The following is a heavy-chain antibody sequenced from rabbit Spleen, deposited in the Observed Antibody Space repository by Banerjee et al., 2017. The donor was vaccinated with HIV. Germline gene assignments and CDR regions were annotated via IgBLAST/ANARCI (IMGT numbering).Heavy chain of an antibody. CDR1: GVSFSISSY. J-gene: IGHJ6*01. Sequence: QEQLVESGGGLVQPEGSLTLTCTASGVSFSISSYMCWVRQAPGKGLEWIACINAVTGKAVYASWANGRFTISKTSSTTVTLQMTSLTAADTATYFCARDTSSSFSSYGMDLWGPGTLVTVS. D-gene: IGHD1-1*01. V-gene: IGHV1S45*01. CDR3: ARDTSSSFSSYGMDL. CDR2: INAVTGKA.